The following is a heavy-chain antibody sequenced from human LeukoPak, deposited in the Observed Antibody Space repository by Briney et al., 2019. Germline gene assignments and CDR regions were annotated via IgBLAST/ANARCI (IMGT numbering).Heavy chain of an antibody. V-gene: IGHV4-30-2*01. J-gene: IGHJ2*01. D-gene: IGHD1-1*01. CDR2: IYYSGST. CDR1: GGSISSGGYY. CDR3: ARAEASGKGYCYFDL. Sequence: SQTLSLTCTVSGGSISSGGYYWSWIRQPPGKGLEWIGYIYYSGSTYYNPSLKSRVTISVDRSKNQFSLKLSSVTAADTAVYYWARAEASGKGYCYFDLWGRGTLATVSS.